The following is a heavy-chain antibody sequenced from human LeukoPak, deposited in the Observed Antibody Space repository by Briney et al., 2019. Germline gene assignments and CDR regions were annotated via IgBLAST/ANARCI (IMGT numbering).Heavy chain of an antibody. J-gene: IGHJ4*02. CDR1: GASISTYY. D-gene: IGHD5-24*01. Sequence: KPSETLSLTCSVSGASISTYYWNWIRQPPGKGLEWIGYIHYSGSTHYNPSLKSRVTISVDTSKNQFSLKLSSVTAADTAVYYCASLLRRDGYNPDYWGQGTLVTVSS. CDR3: ASLLRRDGYNPDY. V-gene: IGHV4-59*12. CDR2: IHYSGST.